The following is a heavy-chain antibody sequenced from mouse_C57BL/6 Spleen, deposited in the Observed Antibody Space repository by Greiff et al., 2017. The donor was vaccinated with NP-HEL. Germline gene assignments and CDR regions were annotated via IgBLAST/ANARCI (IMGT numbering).Heavy chain of an antibody. Sequence: EVKLVESGGGLVKPGGSLKLSCAASGFTFSDYGMHWVRQAPEKGLEWVAYISSGSSTIYYADTVKGRFTISRDNAKNTLFLQMTSLRSEDTAMYYCARGDYGAWFAYWGQGTLVTVSA. J-gene: IGHJ3*01. V-gene: IGHV5-17*01. CDR1: GFTFSDYG. CDR2: ISSGSSTI. D-gene: IGHD2-4*01. CDR3: ARGDYGAWFAY.